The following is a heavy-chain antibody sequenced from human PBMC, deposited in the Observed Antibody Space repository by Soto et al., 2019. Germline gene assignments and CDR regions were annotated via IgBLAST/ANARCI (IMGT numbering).Heavy chain of an antibody. CDR3: ARGSGQPYYFDY. J-gene: IGHJ4*02. V-gene: IGHV4-59*01. CDR1: GGSLSSYC. CDR2: IYYSGST. Sequence: PSETLCLTCTVAGGSLSSYCWSWIRQPPGKGLEWIGYIYYSGSTNYNPSLKSRVTISVDTSKNQFSLKLSSVTAADTAVYYCARGSGQPYYFDYWGQGTLVTVSS. D-gene: IGHD2-15*01.